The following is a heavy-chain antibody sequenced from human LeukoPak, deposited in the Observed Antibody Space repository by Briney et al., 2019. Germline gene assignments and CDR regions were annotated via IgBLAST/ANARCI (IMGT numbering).Heavy chain of an antibody. CDR2: IYYSGST. CDR3: ARVEWHYFDY. Sequence: PSETLSLTCTVSGGSIRSSYYYWGWIRQPPGKGLEWIGYIYYSGSTYYNPSLKSRVTISVDTSKNQFSLKLSSVTAADTAVYYCARVEWHYFDYWGQGTLVTVSS. V-gene: IGHV4-30-4*08. J-gene: IGHJ4*02. CDR1: GGSIRSSYYY. D-gene: IGHD3-3*01.